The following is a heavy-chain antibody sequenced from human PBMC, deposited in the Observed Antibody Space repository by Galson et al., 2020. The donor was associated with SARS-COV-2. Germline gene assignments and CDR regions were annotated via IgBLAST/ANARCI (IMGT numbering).Heavy chain of an antibody. CDR3: AKDDTIFGVINYYYGMDV. J-gene: IGHJ6*02. V-gene: IGHV3-30*18. Sequence: LRLSCAASGFTFSSYGMHWVCQAPGKGLEWVAVISYDGSNKYYADSVKGRFTISRDNSKNTLYLQMNSLRAEDTAVYYCAKDDTIFGVINYYYGMDVWGQGTTVTVSS. CDR2: ISYDGSNK. CDR1: GFTFSSYG. D-gene: IGHD3-3*01.